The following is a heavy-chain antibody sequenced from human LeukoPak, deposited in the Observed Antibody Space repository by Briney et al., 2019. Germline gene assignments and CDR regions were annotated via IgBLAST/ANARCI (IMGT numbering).Heavy chain of an antibody. CDR2: INHSGST. V-gene: IGHV4-34*01. CDR1: GFIYGNY. J-gene: IGHJ5*02. D-gene: IGHD6-19*01. CDR3: ARARKNSSGKLNWFDP. Sequence: GFIYGNYWMTWVRQPPGKGLEWIGEINHSGSTNYNPSLKSRVTISVDTSKNQFSLKLSSVTAADTAVYYCARARKNSSGKLNWFDPWGQGTLVTVSS.